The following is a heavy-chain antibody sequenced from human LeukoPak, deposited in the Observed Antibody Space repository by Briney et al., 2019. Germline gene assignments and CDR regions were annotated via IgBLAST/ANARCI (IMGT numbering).Heavy chain of an antibody. Sequence: SGTLSLTCAVSGGSLSSSNWWSWVRRPPGKGLEWIGSIYYSGSTYYNPSLKSRVTISVDTSKNQFSLKLSSVTAADTAVYYCARSAVTTGGAFDIWGQGTMVTVSS. CDR2: IYYSGST. CDR3: ARSAVTTGGAFDI. V-gene: IGHV4-4*02. D-gene: IGHD4-17*01. J-gene: IGHJ3*02. CDR1: GGSLSSSNW.